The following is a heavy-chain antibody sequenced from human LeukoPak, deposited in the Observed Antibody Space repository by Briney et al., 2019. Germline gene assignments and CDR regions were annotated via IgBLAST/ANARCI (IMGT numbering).Heavy chain of an antibody. D-gene: IGHD3-16*02. J-gene: IGHJ4*02. CDR3: ARTSYDYVWGSYRLFDY. Sequence: GASVKVSCKASGYTFTSYYMHWVRQAPGQGLEWMGIINTSGGSTTYAQKFQGRVTITADESTSTAYMELSSLRSEDTAVYYCARTSYDYVWGSYRLFDYWGQGTLVTVSS. CDR1: GYTFTSYY. CDR2: INTSGGST. V-gene: IGHV1-46*01.